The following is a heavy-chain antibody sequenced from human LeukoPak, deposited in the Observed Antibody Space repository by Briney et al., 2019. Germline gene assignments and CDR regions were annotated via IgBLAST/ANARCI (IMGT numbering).Heavy chain of an antibody. CDR2: IYYSGST. V-gene: IGHV4-39*07. J-gene: IGHJ4*02. CDR3: ARDQYSSGWHYLFDY. Sequence: SETLSLTCTVSGGSISCSSYYWGWIRQPPGKGLEWIGSIYYSGSTYYNPSLKSRVTISVDTSKNQFSLKLSSVTAADTAVYYCARDQYSSGWHYLFDYWGQGTLVTVSS. CDR1: GGSISCSSYY. D-gene: IGHD6-19*01.